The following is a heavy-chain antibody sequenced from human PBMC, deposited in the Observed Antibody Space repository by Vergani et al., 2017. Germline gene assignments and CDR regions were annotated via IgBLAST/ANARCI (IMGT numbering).Heavy chain of an antibody. CDR2: ISYDGSNK. Sequence: QVQLVESGGGVVQPGRSLRLSCAASGFTFSSYGMHWVRQAPGKGLEWVAVISYDGSNKYYADSVKGRFTISRDNSKNTLYLQMNSLRAEDTAVYYCAREIIYWGQGTLVTVSS. V-gene: IGHV3-30*03. J-gene: IGHJ4*02. CDR1: GFTFSSYG. CDR3: AREIIY.